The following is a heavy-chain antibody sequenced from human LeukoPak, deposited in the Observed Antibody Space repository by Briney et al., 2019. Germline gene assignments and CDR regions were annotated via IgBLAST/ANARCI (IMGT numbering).Heavy chain of an antibody. J-gene: IGHJ4*02. CDR2: IYYSGST. CDR3: ARDLRITILTATTYYFDY. D-gene: IGHD3-3*01. CDR1: GGSISSSSYY. V-gene: IGHV4-39*07. Sequence: PSETLSLTCTVSGGSISSSSYYWGWIRQPPGKGLEWIGSIYYSGSTYYNPSLKSRVTISVDTSKNQFSLKLSSVTAADTAVYYCARDLRITILTATTYYFDYWGQGTLVTVSS.